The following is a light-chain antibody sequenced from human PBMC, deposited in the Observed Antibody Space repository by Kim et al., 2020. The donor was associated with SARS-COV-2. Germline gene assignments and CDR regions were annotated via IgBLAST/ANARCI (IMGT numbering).Light chain of an antibody. CDR3: QQAINFPLT. CDR1: QRTSTW. Sequence: SASVGDRVTITCRASQRTSTWLAWYQQKPGKAPKLLIYGATILQSGVPSRFSGSGSGTDFTLTISSLQPEDVATYYCQQAINFPLTFGGGTKLEI. CDR2: GAT. J-gene: IGKJ4*01. V-gene: IGKV1-12*01.